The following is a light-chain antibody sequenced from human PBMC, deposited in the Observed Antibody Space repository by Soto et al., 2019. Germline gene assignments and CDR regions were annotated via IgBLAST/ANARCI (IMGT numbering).Light chain of an antibody. V-gene: IGLV2-18*02. CDR2: EVT. Sequence: QSALTQPPSVSGSPGQSVTISCTGTSSDVGKYDRVSWYQQPPGTAPKLIIYEVTNRPSGVPARFSGSKSGNTASLTISGLQAADVADYYCSSYNSTRRNVFGAGTKLTVL. J-gene: IGLJ1*01. CDR1: SSDVGKYDR. CDR3: SSYNSTRRNV.